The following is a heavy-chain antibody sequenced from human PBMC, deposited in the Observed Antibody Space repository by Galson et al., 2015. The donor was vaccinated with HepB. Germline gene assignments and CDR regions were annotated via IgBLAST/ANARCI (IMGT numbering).Heavy chain of an antibody. CDR3: AKGGYCSGGSCSHIWSAFDI. CDR2: ISGSGGST. D-gene: IGHD2-15*01. Sequence: SLRLSCAASGFTFSSYAMNWVRQAPGKGLEWVSAISGSGGSTYYADSVKGRFTISRDNSKNTLYLQMNSLRAEDTAVYYCAKGGYCSGGSCSHIWSAFDIWGQGTRVTVSS. J-gene: IGHJ3*02. CDR1: GFTFSSYA. V-gene: IGHV3-23*01.